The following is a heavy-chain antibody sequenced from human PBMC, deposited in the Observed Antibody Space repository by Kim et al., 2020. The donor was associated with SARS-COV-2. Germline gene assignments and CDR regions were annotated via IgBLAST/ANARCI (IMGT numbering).Heavy chain of an antibody. V-gene: IGHV3-21*04. Sequence: YAVSGQGRFTIARAKARASLYLQMNSLRAEDTAVYYCARVLTSGWSYFDYWGQGTLVTVSS. J-gene: IGHJ4*02. CDR3: ARVLTSGWSYFDY. D-gene: IGHD6-19*01.